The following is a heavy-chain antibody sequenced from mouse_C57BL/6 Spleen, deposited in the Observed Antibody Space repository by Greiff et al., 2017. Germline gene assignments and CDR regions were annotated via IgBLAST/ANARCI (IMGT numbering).Heavy chain of an antibody. J-gene: IGHJ4*01. D-gene: IGHD1-1*01. V-gene: IGHV1-72*01. Sequence: QVQLKQPGAELVKPGASVKLSCKASGYTFTSYWMHWVKQRPGRGLEWIGRIDPNSGGTKYNGKFKSKATLTVDKPSSTAYMQLSSLTSEDSAVYYCARGELLRGFYAMDYWGQGTSVTVSS. CDR1: GYTFTSYW. CDR2: IDPNSGGT. CDR3: ARGELLRGFYAMDY.